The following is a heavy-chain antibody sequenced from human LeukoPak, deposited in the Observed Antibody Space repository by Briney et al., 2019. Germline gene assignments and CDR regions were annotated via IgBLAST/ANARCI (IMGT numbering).Heavy chain of an antibody. J-gene: IGHJ3*02. D-gene: IGHD3-9*01. V-gene: IGHV3-23*01. CDR3: ARDRYDILTGYYTGLGAFDI. Sequence: PGGSLRLSCAASGFTFSSYGMTWVRQAPGKGLEWVSTISGSGGNTYYADSVKGRFTIYRDNSKNALYLQMNSLRAEDTAVYYCARDRYDILTGYYTGLGAFDIWGQGTMVTVSS. CDR1: GFTFSSYG. CDR2: ISGSGGNT.